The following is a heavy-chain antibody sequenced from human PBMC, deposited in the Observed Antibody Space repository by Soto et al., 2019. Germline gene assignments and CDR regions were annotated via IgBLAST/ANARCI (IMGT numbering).Heavy chain of an antibody. V-gene: IGHV1-46*01. J-gene: IGHJ3*02. CDR3: ARAWGKGSNVGAFDI. CDR2: INPSGGST. CDR1: GYTITSYY. D-gene: IGHD3-16*01. Sequence: QVQLVQSGAEVKKPGASVKVSCTASGYTITSYYMHWVRKAPGQGLEWMGIINPSGGSTSYAQKFQGRVTMTRDTSTSTVYMELSSLRSEDTAVYYCARAWGKGSNVGAFDIWGQGTMVTVSS.